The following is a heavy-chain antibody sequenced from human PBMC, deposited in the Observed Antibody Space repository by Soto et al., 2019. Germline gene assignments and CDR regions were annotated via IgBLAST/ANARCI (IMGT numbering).Heavy chain of an antibody. J-gene: IGHJ4*02. CDR1: GFTFSSYG. CDR3: AKSLWSPGDSNGYYYHY. D-gene: IGHD3-22*01. V-gene: IGHV3-30*18. Sequence: GGSLRLSCAASGFTFSSYGMHWVRQAPGKGLEWVAVISYDGSNKYYADSVKGRFTISRDNSKNTLYLQMNSLRAEDTAVYYCAKSLWSPGDSNGYYYHYWGQGTVVTVSS. CDR2: ISYDGSNK.